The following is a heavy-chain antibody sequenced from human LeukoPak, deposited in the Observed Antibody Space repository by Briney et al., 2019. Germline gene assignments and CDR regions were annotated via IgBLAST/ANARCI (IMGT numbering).Heavy chain of an antibody. CDR2: ISWNSGRI. Sequence: PGGSLRLSCAASGFTFDDYAMHWVRQAPGKGLEWVSGISWNSGRIGYADSVKGRFTISRDNAKNSLYLQMNSLRAEDTALYYCARETSSGWYFVFGGQGTLVTVSS. CDR1: GFTFDDYA. D-gene: IGHD6-19*01. CDR3: ARETSSGWYFVF. J-gene: IGHJ4*02. V-gene: IGHV3-9*01.